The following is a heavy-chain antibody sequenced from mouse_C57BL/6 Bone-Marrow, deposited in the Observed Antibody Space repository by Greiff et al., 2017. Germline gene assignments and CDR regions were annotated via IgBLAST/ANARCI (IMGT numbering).Heavy chain of an antibody. Sequence: QVQLKESGPGILQPSQTLSLTCSFSGFSLSTFGMGVGWIRQPSGKGLEWLAHIWWDDDKYYNPALKSRLTISKDTSKNQVFLKNANVDTADTATYYCARNPNYYGSSSWFAYWGQGTLVTVSA. J-gene: IGHJ3*01. CDR2: IWWDDDK. D-gene: IGHD1-1*01. V-gene: IGHV8-8*01. CDR1: GFSLSTFGMG. CDR3: ARNPNYYGSSSWFAY.